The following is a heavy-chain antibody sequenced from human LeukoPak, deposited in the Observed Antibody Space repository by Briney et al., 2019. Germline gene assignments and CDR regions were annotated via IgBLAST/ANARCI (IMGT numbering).Heavy chain of an antibody. D-gene: IGHD2-21*02. J-gene: IGHJ4*02. V-gene: IGHV3-20*01. CDR2: INWNGGST. CDR3: ARHLDGGDHFYFDY. CDR1: GFTFDDYG. Sequence: GGSLRLSCAASGFTFDDYGMSWVRQAPGKGLEWVSGINWNGGSTGYADSVKGRFTISRDNAKNSLYLQMNSLRAEDTALYHCARHLDGGDHFYFDYWGQGTLVTVSS.